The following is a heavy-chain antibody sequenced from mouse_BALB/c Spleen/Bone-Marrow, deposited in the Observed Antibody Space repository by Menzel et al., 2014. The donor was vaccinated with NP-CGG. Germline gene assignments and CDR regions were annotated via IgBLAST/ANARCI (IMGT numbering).Heavy chain of an antibody. CDR3: ARWVPYWEFAY. CDR2: ILPGSGST. CDR1: GYTFSSYW. J-gene: IGHJ3*01. V-gene: IGHV1-9*01. D-gene: IGHD4-1*01. Sequence: VQLQESGAELMKPGASVKISCKATGYTFSSYWIEWVKQRPGHGLEWIGEILPGSGSTNYNGKFKGKATFTADTSSNTAYMQLSSLTSEDSAVYYCARWVPYWEFAYWGQGTLVTVSA.